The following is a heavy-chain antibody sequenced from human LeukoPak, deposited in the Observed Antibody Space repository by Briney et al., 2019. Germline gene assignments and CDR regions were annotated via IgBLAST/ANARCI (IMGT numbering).Heavy chain of an antibody. V-gene: IGHV4-34*01. CDR2: INHSGST. J-gene: IGHJ4*02. CDR3: AILGAARSDLDY. CDR1: GGSFSGYY. Sequence: SETLSLTCAVYGGSFSGYYWSWIRQPPGKGLEWIGEINHSGSTNYNPSLKSRVTISVDTSKNQFSLKLSSVTAADTAVYYCAILGAARSDLDYWGQGTPVTVSS. D-gene: IGHD6-6*01.